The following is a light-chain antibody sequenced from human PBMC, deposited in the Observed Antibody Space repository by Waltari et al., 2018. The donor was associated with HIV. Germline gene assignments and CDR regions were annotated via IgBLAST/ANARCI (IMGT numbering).Light chain of an antibody. Sequence: QSVLTQPPSASGTPGQRVTISCSGSSSNIGSNYVYWYQQLPGTAPKLLIYRSNRRPAGVPGRCSGSKSGTSASLAISGLRSEDEADYYCAAWDDSLSGHVVFGGGTKLTVL. J-gene: IGLJ2*01. V-gene: IGLV1-47*01. CDR1: SSNIGSNY. CDR2: RSN. CDR3: AAWDDSLSGHVV.